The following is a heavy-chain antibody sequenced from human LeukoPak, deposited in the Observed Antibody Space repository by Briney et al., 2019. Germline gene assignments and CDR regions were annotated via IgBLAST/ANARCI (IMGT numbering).Heavy chain of an antibody. V-gene: IGHV3-23*01. CDR3: AKVSGVVVPAAIRDAFDI. J-gene: IGHJ3*02. Sequence: PGGSLRLSCAASGFIFSNHAMSWVRQAPGEGLEWLSSITNSGDNTFYADSVKGRFAISRDNSKNTLYLQMNSLRAEDTAVYYCAKVSGVVVPAAIRDAFDIWGQGTMVTVSS. CDR1: GFIFSNHA. D-gene: IGHD2-2*02. CDR2: ITNSGDNT.